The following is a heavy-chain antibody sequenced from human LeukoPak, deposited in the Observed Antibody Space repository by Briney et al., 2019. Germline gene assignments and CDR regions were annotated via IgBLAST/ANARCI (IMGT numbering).Heavy chain of an antibody. J-gene: IGHJ3*02. CDR1: GGPITNFY. CDR3: ARDRRDIGDFGVNSGSFDI. CDR2: IYYSGNI. D-gene: IGHD4-23*01. Sequence: WETLSLTCTVSGGPITNFYWSWIRQSPGKGLEWIGFIYYSGNIKYNPSLKSRVTISLDTSKNRFALKLTSVTAADTAVYYCARDRRDIGDFGVNSGSFDIWGQGTMVTVSS. V-gene: IGHV4-59*01.